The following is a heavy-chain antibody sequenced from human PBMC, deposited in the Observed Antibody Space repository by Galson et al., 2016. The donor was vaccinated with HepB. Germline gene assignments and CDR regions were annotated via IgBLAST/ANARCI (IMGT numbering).Heavy chain of an antibody. CDR3: ARRLTSMAYFDY. CDR1: GDSISSYC. Sequence: ETLSLTCTVSGDSISSYCWSWMRQPAGKGLKWIGRLCTSGPILYHPSLKSRVTISGDTSKNLCSLKLSSVTAAGTAVYYCARRLTSMAYFDYWGQGHLLTVSS. J-gene: IGHJ4*02. D-gene: IGHD5-24*01. V-gene: IGHV4-4*07. CDR2: LCTSGPI.